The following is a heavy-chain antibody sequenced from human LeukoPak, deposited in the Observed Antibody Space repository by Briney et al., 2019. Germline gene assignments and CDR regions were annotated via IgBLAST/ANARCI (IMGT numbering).Heavy chain of an antibody. J-gene: IGHJ4*02. V-gene: IGHV4-61*03. CDR3: ARSQNYYGSGDY. Sequence: SSETLSLTCTVSGDSVSNGNYYWSWLRQPPGKALEWIGYIYYTGKTYYNPSLEGRVTILVDTSRNHFSVKLSSVTAADTAVYYCARSQNYYGSGDYWSQGTLVTVSS. CDR1: GDSVSNGNYY. D-gene: IGHD3-10*01. CDR2: IYYTGKT.